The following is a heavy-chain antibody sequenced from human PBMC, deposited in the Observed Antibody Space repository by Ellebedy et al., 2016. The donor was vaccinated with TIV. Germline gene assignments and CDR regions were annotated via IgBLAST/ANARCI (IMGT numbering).Heavy chain of an antibody. Sequence: ASVKVSCKASGYTFTSYAMHWVRQPPGQRLEWMGWINAGNGNTKYSQKFQGRVTITRDTSASTAYMELSSLRSEDTAVYYCARPRWELGDLDYWGQGTLVTVSS. CDR2: INAGNGNT. V-gene: IGHV1-3*01. CDR1: GYTFTSYA. CDR3: ARPRWELGDLDY. J-gene: IGHJ4*02. D-gene: IGHD1-26*01.